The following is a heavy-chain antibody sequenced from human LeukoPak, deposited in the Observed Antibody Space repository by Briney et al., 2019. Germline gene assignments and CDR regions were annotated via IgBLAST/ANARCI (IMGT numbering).Heavy chain of an antibody. D-gene: IGHD5-18*01. CDR1: GGSISSSNW. Sequence: PSETLSLTCGVSGGSISSSNWWSWVRQPPGKGLEWIGEIYHSGSTNYNPSLKSRVTISVDKSKNQFSLKLSSVTAADTAVYYCARGYSYGQGYYFDYWGQGTLVTVSS. J-gene: IGHJ4*02. V-gene: IGHV4-4*02. CDR2: IYHSGST. CDR3: ARGYSYGQGYYFDY.